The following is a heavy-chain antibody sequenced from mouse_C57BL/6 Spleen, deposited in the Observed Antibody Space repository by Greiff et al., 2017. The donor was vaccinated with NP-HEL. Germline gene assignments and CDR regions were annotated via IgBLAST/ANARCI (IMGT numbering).Heavy chain of an antibody. CDR1: GFNIKDYY. V-gene: IGHV14-2*01. CDR2: IDPEDGET. Sequence: EVKLQQSGAELVKPGASVKLSCTASGFNIKDYYMHWVKQRTEQGLEWIGRIDPEDGETKYAPKFKGKATITADTSSTTAYLQLISLTSEDTSVYFCARCLQKVAKDYWGQGTSVTVSS. J-gene: IGHJ4*01. CDR3: ARCLQKVAKDY.